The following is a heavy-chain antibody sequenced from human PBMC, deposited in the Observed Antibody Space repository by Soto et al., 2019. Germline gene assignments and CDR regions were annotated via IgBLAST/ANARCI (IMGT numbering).Heavy chain of an antibody. J-gene: IGHJ4*02. V-gene: IGHV4-39*01. D-gene: IGHD1-1*01. CDR1: GGSISSSSYY. Sequence: SETLSLTCTVSGGSISSSSYYWGWIRQPPGKGLEWIGSIYYSGSTYYNPSLKSRVTISVDTSKNQFSLKLSSVTAADTAVYYCAGGTTGTTPFDYWGQGTLVTVPS. CDR2: IYYSGST. CDR3: AGGTTGTTPFDY.